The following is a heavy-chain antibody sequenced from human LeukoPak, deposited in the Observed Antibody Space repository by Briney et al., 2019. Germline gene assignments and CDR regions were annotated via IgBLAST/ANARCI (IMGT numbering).Heavy chain of an antibody. CDR1: GGSISSSSYY. J-gene: IGHJ4*02. V-gene: IGHV4-39*01. Sequence: SETLSLTCTVSGGSISSSSYYWGWIRQPSGKGLEWIGSIYYSGSTYYNPSLKSRVTISVDTSKNQFSLKLTSVTAADTAVYYCASEYNYGYPRIDYWGQGTLVTVSS. D-gene: IGHD5-18*01. CDR2: IYYSGST. CDR3: ASEYNYGYPRIDY.